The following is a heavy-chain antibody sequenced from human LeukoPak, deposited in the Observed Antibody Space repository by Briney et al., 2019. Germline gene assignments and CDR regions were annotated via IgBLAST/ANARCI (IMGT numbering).Heavy chain of an antibody. Sequence: GGSLRLSCAASGFTFSSYWMSWVRQAPGKGLEWVANIKQDGSEKYYVDSVKGRFTISRDNAKNSLYLQMNSLRAEDTAVYYCARVMGPMVRGAMRSQRPWYYYMDVWGKGTTVTISS. V-gene: IGHV3-7*01. CDR2: IKQDGSEK. D-gene: IGHD3-10*01. J-gene: IGHJ6*03. CDR1: GFTFSSYW. CDR3: ARVMGPMVRGAMRSQRPWYYYMDV.